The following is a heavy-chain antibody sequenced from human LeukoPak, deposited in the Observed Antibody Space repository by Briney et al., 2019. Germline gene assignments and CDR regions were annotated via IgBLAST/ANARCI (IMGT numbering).Heavy chain of an antibody. CDR3: ARGYYYGSGSYFLFDY. D-gene: IGHD3-10*01. J-gene: IGHJ4*02. Sequence: GGSLRLSCAASGVSFSSYDMHWVRQATGKGLEWVSTIGTAGDTYYPGSVKGRFTISRENAKNSLYLQMNSLRAGDTAVYYCARGYYYGSGSYFLFDYWGQGTLVTVSS. V-gene: IGHV3-13*01. CDR1: GVSFSSYD. CDR2: IGTAGDT.